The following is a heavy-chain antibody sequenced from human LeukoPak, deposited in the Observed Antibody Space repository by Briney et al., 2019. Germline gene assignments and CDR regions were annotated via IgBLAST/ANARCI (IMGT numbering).Heavy chain of an antibody. CDR2: ISHTGSN. D-gene: IGHD3-10*01. Sequence: SETLSLTCAVYNGSLSGHFWIWIRQPPGKGLEWIGEISHTGSNNSNPSLKSRVTISIDTSKNQYSLKLNSVTAADTAVYYCARGGRGVPTARRFKAGDWFDSWGRGTLVTVFS. J-gene: IGHJ5*01. CDR1: NGSLSGHF. V-gene: IGHV4-34*01. CDR3: ARGGRGVPTARRFKAGDWFDS.